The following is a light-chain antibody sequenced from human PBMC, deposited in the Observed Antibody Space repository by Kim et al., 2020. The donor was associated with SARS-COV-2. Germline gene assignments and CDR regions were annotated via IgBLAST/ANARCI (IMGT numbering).Light chain of an antibody. V-gene: IGKV3-15*01. CDR1: QSVSSN. Sequence: EIVMTQSPATLSVSPGERATHSCRASQSVSSNLAWYQQKPGQAPRLLIYGASTRATGIPARFSGSGSGTEFTLTISSLQSEYFAVYYCHKYNNWTSVRTFCQGTRVYI. CDR2: GAS. CDR3: HKYNNWTSVRT. J-gene: IGKJ1*01.